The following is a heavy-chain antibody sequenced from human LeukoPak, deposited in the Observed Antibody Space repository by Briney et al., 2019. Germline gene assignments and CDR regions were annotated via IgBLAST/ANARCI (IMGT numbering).Heavy chain of an antibody. D-gene: IGHD2-15*01. CDR2: IHPDGGTK. J-gene: IGHJ4*02. Sequence: GGSLRLSCAASGHTFRSYWMSWVRQAPGKGLEWVADIHPDGGTKNYVDSVKGRSTISRDNAANSLYLQMNSLRAEDTAVYYCASTFPYCSGGTCALGGQGTLVTVSS. CDR3: ASTFPYCSGGTCAL. CDR1: GHTFRSYW. V-gene: IGHV3-7*01.